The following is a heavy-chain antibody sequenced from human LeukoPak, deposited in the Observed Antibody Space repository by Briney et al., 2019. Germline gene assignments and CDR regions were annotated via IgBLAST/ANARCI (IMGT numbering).Heavy chain of an antibody. Sequence: GRSLRLSCAAYGLTFNRYAMHWVRQAPGKGLEWVAVISYDGSNKYYAGSVKGRFTISRDNSKNTLYLQMNSLRVEDTAVYFCARGGTEIYYYHYGMDVWGQGTTVTVSS. CDR3: ARGGTEIYYYHYGMDV. V-gene: IGHV3-30*04. CDR2: ISYDGSNK. J-gene: IGHJ6*02. CDR1: GLTFNRYA. D-gene: IGHD5-12*01.